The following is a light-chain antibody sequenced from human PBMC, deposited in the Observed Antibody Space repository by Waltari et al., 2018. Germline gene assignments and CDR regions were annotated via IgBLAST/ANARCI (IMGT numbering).Light chain of an antibody. CDR1: SSDVGRFNY. V-gene: IGLV2-11*01. Sequence: QSALTQPRSVSGSPGQSVTISCTGTSSDVGRFNYVAWYQHHPGKPPRLLIYEVTKRPSVVPDRFSGSKSGNTASLTISGLQDEDEADFYCCSYIGRALFGGGTKLTVL. J-gene: IGLJ2*01. CDR2: EVT. CDR3: CSYIGRAL.